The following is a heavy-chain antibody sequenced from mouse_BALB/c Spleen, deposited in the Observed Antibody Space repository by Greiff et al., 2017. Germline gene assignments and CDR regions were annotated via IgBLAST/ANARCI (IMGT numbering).Heavy chain of an antibody. V-gene: IGHV1-19*01. Sequence: VQLQQSGPELVKPGASVKMSCKASGYTFTDYYMDWVKQSHGESFEWIGRVNPYNGGTSYNQKFKGKATLTVDKSSSTAYMELNSLTSEDSAVYYCARGSITTVNFDYWGQGTTLTVSS. D-gene: IGHD1-1*01. CDR1: GYTFTDYY. J-gene: IGHJ2*01. CDR3: ARGSITTVNFDY. CDR2: VNPYNGGT.